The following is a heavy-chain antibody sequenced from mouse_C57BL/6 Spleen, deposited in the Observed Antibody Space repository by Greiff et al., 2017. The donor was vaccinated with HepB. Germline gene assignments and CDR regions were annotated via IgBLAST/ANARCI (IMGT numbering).Heavy chain of an antibody. V-gene: IGHV1-64*01. J-gene: IGHJ2*01. Sequence: QVQLQQPGAELVKPGASVKLSCKASGYTFTSYWMHWVKQRPGQGLEWIGMIHPNSGSTNYNEKFKSKATLTVDKSSSTAYMQLSSLTSEDSAVYYCARGGYDYAVGNYWGQGTTLTVSS. D-gene: IGHD2-4*01. CDR3: ARGGYDYAVGNY. CDR1: GYTFTSYW. CDR2: IHPNSGST.